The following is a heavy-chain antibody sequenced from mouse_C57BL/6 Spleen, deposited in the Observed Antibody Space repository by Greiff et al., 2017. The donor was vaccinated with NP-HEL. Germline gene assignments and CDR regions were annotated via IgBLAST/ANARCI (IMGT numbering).Heavy chain of an antibody. D-gene: IGHD2-5*01. CDR2: INPYNGGT. V-gene: IGHV1-19*01. CDR1: GYTFTDYY. Sequence: EVQLQQSGPVLVKPGASVKMSCKASGYTFTDYYMNWVKQSHGKSLEWIGVINPYNGGTSYNQKFKGKATLTVDKSSSTAYMELNSLTSKDSAVYYCARGGYSNWLAYWGQGTLVTVSA. CDR3: ARGGYSNWLAY. J-gene: IGHJ3*01.